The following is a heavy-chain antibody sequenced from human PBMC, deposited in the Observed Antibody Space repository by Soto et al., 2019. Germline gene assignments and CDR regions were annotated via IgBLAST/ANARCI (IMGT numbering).Heavy chain of an antibody. D-gene: IGHD3-3*01. V-gene: IGHV5-51*01. J-gene: IGHJ3*02. Sequence: GESLKISCKGSGFSFTSYWIGWVRQMPGKGLECMGIIYPRDSDTRYNPSLQGQVTISVDESIDTAYLQWISLKTSDTAMYYCPRTGVADAFEIWGQGTMVTVSS. CDR1: GFSFTSYW. CDR2: IYPRDSDT. CDR3: PRTGVADAFEI.